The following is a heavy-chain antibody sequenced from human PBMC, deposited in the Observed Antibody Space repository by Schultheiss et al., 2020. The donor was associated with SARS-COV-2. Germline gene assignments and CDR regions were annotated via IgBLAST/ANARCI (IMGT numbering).Heavy chain of an antibody. Sequence: GGSLRLSCAASGFTFSDYWMHWVRQAPGKGLVWVAHINTDGTYTRFADSVKGRFTISRDNSKNTLYLQMNSLRPEDTAVYYCARASPYFDYWGQGALVTVSS. CDR3: ARASPYFDY. CDR2: INTDGTYT. V-gene: IGHV3-74*01. J-gene: IGHJ4*02. CDR1: GFTFSDYW.